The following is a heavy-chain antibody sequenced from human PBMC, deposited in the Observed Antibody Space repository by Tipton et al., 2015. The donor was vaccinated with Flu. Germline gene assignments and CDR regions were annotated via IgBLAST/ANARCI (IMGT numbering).Heavy chain of an antibody. CDR3: ARGRDAYCSSTSCYDYYYFYGMDV. J-gene: IGHJ6*02. D-gene: IGHD2-2*01. Sequence: TLSLTCTVSGGSISSYFWTYIRQPAGGGLEWIGRVSAGGSINYNPSLRSRVTMSVDTSTNQFSLKLNSVTAADTAVYYCARGRDAYCSSTSCYDYYYFYGMDVWGQGTTVTVSS. CDR2: VSAGGSI. CDR1: GGSISSYF. V-gene: IGHV4-4*07.